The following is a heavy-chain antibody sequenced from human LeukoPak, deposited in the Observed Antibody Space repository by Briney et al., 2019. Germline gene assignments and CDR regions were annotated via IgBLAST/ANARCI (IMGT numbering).Heavy chain of an antibody. Sequence: SETLSLTCTVSGGSISSSSYYWGWIRQPPGKGLEWIGSIYYSGSTYYNPSLKSRVTISVDTSKNQFSLKLSSVTAADTAVYYCARESGYCSGGSCRYYYYYYMDVWGKGTTVTVSS. CDR2: IYYSGST. CDR1: GGSISSSSYY. D-gene: IGHD2-15*01. V-gene: IGHV4-39*07. J-gene: IGHJ6*03. CDR3: ARESGYCSGGSCRYYYYYYMDV.